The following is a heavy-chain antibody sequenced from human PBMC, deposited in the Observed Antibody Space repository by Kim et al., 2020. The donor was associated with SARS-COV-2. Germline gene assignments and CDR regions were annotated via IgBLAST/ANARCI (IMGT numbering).Heavy chain of an antibody. CDR1: GFTFSSYW. CDR2: INSDGSST. CDR3: ARDARSWYSSGWYGFDP. V-gene: IGHV3-74*01. D-gene: IGHD6-19*01. J-gene: IGHJ5*02. Sequence: GGSLRLSCAASGFTFSSYWMHWVRQAPGKGLVWVSRINSDGSSTSYADSVKGRFTISRDNAKNTLYLQMNSLRAEDTAVYYCARDARSWYSSGWYGFDPWGQGTLVTVSS.